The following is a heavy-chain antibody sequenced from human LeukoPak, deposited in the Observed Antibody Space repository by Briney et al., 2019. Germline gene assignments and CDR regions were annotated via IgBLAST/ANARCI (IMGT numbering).Heavy chain of an antibody. D-gene: IGHD5-18*01. Sequence: SETLSLTCDVSGVSINTCCYYWTWIRQPPGKGLEWIGYKDYSGSTRYNSSLRSLLTISLDSSKNQFSLRLTSVTAASTSLYYCARGRSYGFDFDSWGPGTLVIVSS. J-gene: IGHJ4*02. V-gene: IGHV4-61*01. CDR3: ARGRSYGFDFDS. CDR1: GVSINTCCYY. CDR2: KDYSGST.